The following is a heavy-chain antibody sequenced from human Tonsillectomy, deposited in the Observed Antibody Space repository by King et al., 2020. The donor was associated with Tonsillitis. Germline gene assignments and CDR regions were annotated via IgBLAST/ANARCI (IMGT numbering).Heavy chain of an antibody. CDR3: ARGSSCSSTSCFSPIRYYYYYYYMDV. V-gene: IGHV3-21*01. CDR1: GFTFSSYS. J-gene: IGHJ6*03. CDR2: ISSSSSYI. Sequence: VQLVESGGGLVKPGGSLRLPCAASGFTFSSYSMNWVRQAPGKGLEWVSSISSSSSYIYYADSVKGRFTISRDNAKNSLYLQMNSLRTEDPAVYYCARGSSCSSTSCFSPIRYYYYYYYMDVWGKGTTVTVSS. D-gene: IGHD2-2*01.